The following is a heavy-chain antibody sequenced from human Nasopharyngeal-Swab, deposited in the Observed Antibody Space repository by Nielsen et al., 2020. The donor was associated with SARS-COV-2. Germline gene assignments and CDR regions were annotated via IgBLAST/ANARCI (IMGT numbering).Heavy chain of an antibody. Sequence: GESLKISCAASGFTFSSYAMNWVRQAPGKGSEWVSGISGSGGSTYYADSVKGRFTISRDNSKNTLYLQMNSLRAEDTAVYYCAKERVEQGAFDIWGQGTMVTVSS. J-gene: IGHJ3*02. CDR3: AKERVEQGAFDI. CDR2: ISGSGGST. V-gene: IGHV3-23*01. CDR1: GFTFSSYA. D-gene: IGHD1/OR15-1a*01.